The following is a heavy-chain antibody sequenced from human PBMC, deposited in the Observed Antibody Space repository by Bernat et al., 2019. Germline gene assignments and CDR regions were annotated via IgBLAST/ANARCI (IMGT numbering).Heavy chain of an antibody. CDR1: GFTFSSYE. J-gene: IGHJ5*02. CDR2: ISSSSSNI. CDR3: GRRGGGGWFDP. V-gene: IGHV3-48*03. D-gene: IGHD3-10*01. Sequence: EVQLVESGGGLVQPGGSLRLFCAASGFTFSSYEMNWVRQAPGKGLEWVSYISSSSSNIYYADSVKGRFTISRDNAKNSLYLQMNSLRAEDTAVYYCGRRGGGGWFDPWGQGTLVTVSS.